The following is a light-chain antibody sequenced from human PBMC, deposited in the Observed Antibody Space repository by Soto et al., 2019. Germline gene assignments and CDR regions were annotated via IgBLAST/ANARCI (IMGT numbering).Light chain of an antibody. V-gene: IGKV3-15*01. CDR1: RSLSSN. J-gene: IGKJ3*01. CDR3: QHYNNWPLT. CDR2: GAS. Sequence: MVWTRFQPPLLVSQGERATFSSRASRSLSSNLAWYQLKPGQAPRLLIYGASARATGIPARFSGSGSGTEFTLTISSLQSEDFAVYFCQHYNNWPLTFGPGTKVDIK.